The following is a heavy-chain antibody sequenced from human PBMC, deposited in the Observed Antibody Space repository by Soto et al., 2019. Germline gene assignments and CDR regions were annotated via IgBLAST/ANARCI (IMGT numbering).Heavy chain of an antibody. V-gene: IGHV4-39*01. CDR1: GGSISSSSYY. Sequence: PSETLSLTCTVSGGSISSSSYYWGWIRQPPGKGLEWIGSIYYSGSTYYNPSLKSRVTISVDTSKNQFSLKLSSVTAADTAVYYCARQSPPGSGTNWFDPWGQGTLVTVSS. CDR3: ARQSPPGSGTNWFDP. D-gene: IGHD3-10*01. CDR2: IYYSGST. J-gene: IGHJ5*02.